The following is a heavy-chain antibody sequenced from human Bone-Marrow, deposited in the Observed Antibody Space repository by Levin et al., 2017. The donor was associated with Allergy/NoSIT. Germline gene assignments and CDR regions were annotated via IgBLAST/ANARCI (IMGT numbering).Heavy chain of an antibody. Sequence: GESLKISCAASGFTFSGSAIHWVRQASGKGLEWVGRIRSKANSYATIYTASVKGRFTISRDDSKNTAYLQMNSLKTEDTAVYYGARPYFYESSGYFDYGYWSQGTLVTVSS. D-gene: IGHD3-22*01. J-gene: IGHJ4*02. CDR1: GFTFSGSA. CDR3: ARPYFYESSGYFDYGY. V-gene: IGHV3-73*01. CDR2: IRSKANSYAT.